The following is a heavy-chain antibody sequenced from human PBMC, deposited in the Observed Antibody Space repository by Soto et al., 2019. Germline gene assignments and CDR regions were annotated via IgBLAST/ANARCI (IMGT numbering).Heavy chain of an antibody. CDR1: GGSISSYY. J-gene: IGHJ4*02. CDR3: ARDRNWGFDY. CDR2: IYYSGST. D-gene: IGHD7-27*01. Sequence: PSETLSLTCTVSGGSISSYYWNWIRQPPGKGLEWIGYIYYSGSTNYNPSLKSRVTISVDTSKNQFSLKLSSVTAADTAVYYCARDRNWGFDYWGQGTLVTVSS. V-gene: IGHV4-59*01.